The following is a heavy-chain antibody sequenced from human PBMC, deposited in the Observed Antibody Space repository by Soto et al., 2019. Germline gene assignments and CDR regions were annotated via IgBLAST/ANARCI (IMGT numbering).Heavy chain of an antibody. Sequence: PSETLSLTCTVSGGSISSYYWSGIRQPPGKGLEWIGYIYYSGSTNYNPSLKSRVTISVDTSKNQFSLKLSSATAADTAVYYCARLGGSFYYYYMDVWGKGTTVTVSS. CDR1: GGSISSYY. D-gene: IGHD2-15*01. J-gene: IGHJ6*03. V-gene: IGHV4-59*08. CDR3: ARLGGSFYYYYMDV. CDR2: IYYSGST.